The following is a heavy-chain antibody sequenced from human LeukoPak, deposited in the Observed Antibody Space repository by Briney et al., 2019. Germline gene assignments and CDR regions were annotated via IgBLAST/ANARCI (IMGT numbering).Heavy chain of an antibody. CDR1: GFTFRSYW. J-gene: IGHJ3*02. V-gene: IGHV3-7*01. CDR2: INQHGSEK. Sequence: GGSLRLSCTASGFTFRSYWMSWVRQARGKGLEWVANINQHGSEKYYVDSVKGRLTISRDNAKNSLFLQLNSLRAEGTAVYYCARNVDAFDIWGQGTMVTVSS. CDR3: ARNVDAFDI.